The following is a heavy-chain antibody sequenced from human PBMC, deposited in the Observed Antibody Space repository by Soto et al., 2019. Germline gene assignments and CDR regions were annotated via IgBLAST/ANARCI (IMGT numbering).Heavy chain of an antibody. CDR3: ARVMDSSGYIVDY. V-gene: IGHV3-30-3*01. J-gene: IGHJ4*02. CDR1: GFTFSSYA. CDR2: ISYDGSNK. D-gene: IGHD3-22*01. Sequence: PGGSLRLSCAASGFTFSSYAMHWVRQAPGKGLEWVAVISYDGSNKYYADSVKGRFTISRDNSKNTLYLQMNSLRAEDTAVYYCARVMDSSGYIVDYWGQGTLVTVSS.